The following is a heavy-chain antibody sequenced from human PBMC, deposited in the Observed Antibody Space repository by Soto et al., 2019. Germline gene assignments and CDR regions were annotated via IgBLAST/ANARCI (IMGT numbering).Heavy chain of an antibody. CDR3: AKDGYSYGTYYFDY. Sequence: GGSLRLSCAASGSTFSSYAMSWVRQAPGKGLEWVSAISGSGGSTYYADSVKGRFTISRDNSKNTLYLQMNSLRAEDTAVYYCAKDGYSYGTYYFDYWGQGNLVNVSS. V-gene: IGHV3-23*01. J-gene: IGHJ4*02. CDR2: ISGSGGST. D-gene: IGHD5-18*01. CDR1: GSTFSSYA.